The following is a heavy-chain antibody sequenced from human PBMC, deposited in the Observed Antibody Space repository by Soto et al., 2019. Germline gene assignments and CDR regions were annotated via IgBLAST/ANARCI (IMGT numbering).Heavy chain of an antibody. D-gene: IGHD3-16*02. CDR1: GYSISSGYY. CDR2: IYHSGST. CDR3: ARESYALLPKGQRDP. J-gene: IGHJ5*02. V-gene: IGHV4-38-2*01. Sequence: PSETLSLTCAVSGYSISSGYYWGWIRQPPGKGLEWIGSIYHSGSTYYNPSLKSRVTISVDTSKNQFSLKLSSVTAADTAVDYCARESYALLPKGQRDPWGQGPLVTVSS.